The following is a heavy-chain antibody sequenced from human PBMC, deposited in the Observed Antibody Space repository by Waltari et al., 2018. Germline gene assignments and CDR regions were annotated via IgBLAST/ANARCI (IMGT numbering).Heavy chain of an antibody. CDR2: FYYSGSS. V-gene: IGHV4-39*07. J-gene: IGHJ4*02. Sequence: QLQLQESGPGLVKPSETLSLTCTVSGGSISSSSYYWGWIRQPPGKGLDCICSFYYSGSSYYDPSLTGRVNMCVDTSKNQFSLKLNSVTAADTAVYYCARDPDWHSSSWYFDYWGQGTLVTVSS. CDR3: ARDPDWHSSSWYFDY. CDR1: GGSISSSSYY. D-gene: IGHD6-13*01.